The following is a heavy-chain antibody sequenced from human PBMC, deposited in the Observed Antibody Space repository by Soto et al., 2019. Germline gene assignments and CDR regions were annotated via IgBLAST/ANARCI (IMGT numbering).Heavy chain of an antibody. V-gene: IGHV3-30*18. CDR2: ISLDGSNT. CDR1: GFTFNNYG. Sequence: LRLSFAASGFTFNNYGMHWVRQAPGKGLEWVAVISLDGSNTFYADSVKGRFTISRDNSRNTLYLQVNSLRHEDTAVYFCAKDQYGGVTADYGMDVWGQGTKVTVSS. D-gene: IGHD3-16*01. J-gene: IGHJ6*02. CDR3: AKDQYGGVTADYGMDV.